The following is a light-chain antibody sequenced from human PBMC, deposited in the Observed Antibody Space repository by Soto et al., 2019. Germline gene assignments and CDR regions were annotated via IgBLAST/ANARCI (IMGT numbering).Light chain of an antibody. V-gene: IGKV1-5*03. CDR1: QSISSW. CDR2: KAS. J-gene: IGKJ1*01. Sequence: DIKMTQSPSTLSASVGDRVTITCRASQSISSWFAWYQQKPGKAPKLLIYKASSLESGVPSRFSGSGSGTEFTLSISSLQPDDFATSYYQPYNSFPTFGQATKVEIK. CDR3: QPYNSFPT.